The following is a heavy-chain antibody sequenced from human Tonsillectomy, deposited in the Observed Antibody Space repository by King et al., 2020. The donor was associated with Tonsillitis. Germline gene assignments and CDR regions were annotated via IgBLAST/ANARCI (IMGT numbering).Heavy chain of an antibody. CDR2: IYPGDSDT. Sequence: AQLVQSGAEVKKPGESLKISCKTSGYIFITYWIAWVRQMPGKGLEGMGIIYPGDSDTRYSPSFQGQVTMSVAKSISTAYLQWSSLKASDTAMYYCARGYNFLDYWGQGTLVTVSS. CDR3: ARGYNFLDY. D-gene: IGHD3-3*01. CDR1: GYIFITYW. V-gene: IGHV5-51*01. J-gene: IGHJ4*02.